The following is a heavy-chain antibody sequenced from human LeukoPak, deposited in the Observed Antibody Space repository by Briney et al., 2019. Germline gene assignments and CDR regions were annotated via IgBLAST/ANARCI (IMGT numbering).Heavy chain of an antibody. CDR1: GVSISSYY. CDR3: ARADVDTAMVYFDY. CDR2: IYYSGST. Sequence: SETLSLTCTVSGVSISSYYWSWIRQPPGKGLEWIGYIYYSGSTNYNPSLKSRVTISVDTSKNQFSLKLSSVTAADTAVYYCARADVDTAMVYFDYWGQGTLVTVSS. J-gene: IGHJ4*02. V-gene: IGHV4-59*01. D-gene: IGHD5-18*01.